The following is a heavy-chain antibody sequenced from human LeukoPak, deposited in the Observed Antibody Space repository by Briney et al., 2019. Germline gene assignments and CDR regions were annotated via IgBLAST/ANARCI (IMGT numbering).Heavy chain of an antibody. D-gene: IGHD6-13*01. J-gene: IGHJ6*02. V-gene: IGHV4-31*03. CDR3: ASMAQLGNYYYYGMDV. CDR1: GGSISSGGYY. Sequence: PSETLSLTCTVSGGSISSGGYYWSWIRQHPGKGLEWIGYIYYSGSTYYNPSLKSRVTISVDTSKNQFSLKLSSVTAADTAVYYCASMAQLGNYYYYGMDVWGQGTTVTVSS. CDR2: IYYSGST.